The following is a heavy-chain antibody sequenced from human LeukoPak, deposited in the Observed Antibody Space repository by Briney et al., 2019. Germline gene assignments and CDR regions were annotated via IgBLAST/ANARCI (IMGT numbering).Heavy chain of an antibody. Sequence: GSLRLSCAASGFSFSSYAMSWVRQAPGKGLEWVAHISGSGGSTYYADSVKGRFTISRDNSKNTLNLQMNSLRAEDTAVYYCAKRVGPTGQRDPLFDYWGQGTLAIVSS. V-gene: IGHV3-23*01. J-gene: IGHJ4*02. CDR2: ISGSGGST. CDR3: AKRVGPTGQRDPLFDY. D-gene: IGHD1-26*01. CDR1: GFSFSSYA.